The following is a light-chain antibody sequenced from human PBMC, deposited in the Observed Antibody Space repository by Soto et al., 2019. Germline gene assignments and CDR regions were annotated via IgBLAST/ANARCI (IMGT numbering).Light chain of an antibody. Sequence: EIVLTQSPGILSLSPGERATFSCRASQSVRSNCLTWYQQKPGQPPRLLIYGASTRATGIPDRFIGSGSGTDFTLTISSLEPEDFAVYYCQQYGTAPLTFGGGTKVENK. CDR2: GAS. CDR1: QSVRSNC. V-gene: IGKV3-20*01. J-gene: IGKJ4*01. CDR3: QQYGTAPLT.